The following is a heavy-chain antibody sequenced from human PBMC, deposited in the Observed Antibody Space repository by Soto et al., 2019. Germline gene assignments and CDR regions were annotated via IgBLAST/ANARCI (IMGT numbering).Heavy chain of an antibody. CDR3: ARSPPGGYHYYYGLXV. CDR2: IGTAGDT. J-gene: IGHJ6*02. CDR1: GFTFISDD. V-gene: IGHV3-13*04. Sequence: GGSLRLSCAASGFTFISDDIHWVRQATGKGLEWVSAIGTAGDTYYPGSVKGRFTISRENAKNSLYLQMNSLRAGDTAVYYCARSPPGGYHYYYGLXVWGQGTTVXVSS. D-gene: IGHD3-22*01.